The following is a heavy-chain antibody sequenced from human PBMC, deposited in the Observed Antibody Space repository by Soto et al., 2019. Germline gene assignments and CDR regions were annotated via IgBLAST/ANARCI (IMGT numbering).Heavy chain of an antibody. D-gene: IGHD1-26*01. J-gene: IGHJ3*02. CDR2: ISSSSSTI. CDR3: ARGASGSYSGDAFAI. V-gene: IGHV3-48*01. CDR1: DFTFSSYS. Sequence: GGSLRLSCAASDFTFSSYSMNWVRQAPGKGLEWVSYISSSSSTIYYADSVKGRFTISRDNAKNSLYLQMNSLRAEDTAVYYCARGASGSYSGDAFAIWGQGTMVTVSS.